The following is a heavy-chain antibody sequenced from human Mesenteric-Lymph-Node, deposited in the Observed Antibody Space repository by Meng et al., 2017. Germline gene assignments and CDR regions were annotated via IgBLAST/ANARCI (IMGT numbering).Heavy chain of an antibody. D-gene: IGHD4-17*01. CDR2: IWYDGSNK. CDR3: ARWTTVTTPTIDY. Sequence: VVVVESGGGWVQPGGSLVLSCAASGFTFSSYGMHWVRQAPGKGLEWVAVIWYDGSNKYYADSVKGRFTISRDNSKNTLYLQMNSLRAEDTAVYYCARWTTVTTPTIDYWGQGTLVTASS. V-gene: IGHV3-33*01. J-gene: IGHJ4*02. CDR1: GFTFSSYG.